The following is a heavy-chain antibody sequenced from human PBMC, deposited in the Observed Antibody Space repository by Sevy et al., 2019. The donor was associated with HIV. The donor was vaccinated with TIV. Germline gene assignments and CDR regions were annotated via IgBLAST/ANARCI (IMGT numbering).Heavy chain of an antibody. D-gene: IGHD4-17*01. Sequence: GGSRRLSGASSVFTFSSDWMHWVRQAPGKGLVWVSRINSDGTSTSYADSVKGRFTISRENAKNTLYLQMNSLRAEDTAVYYCASFDYGVLYYYYYGMDVWGQGTTVTVSS. J-gene: IGHJ6*02. CDR1: VFTFSSDW. CDR3: ASFDYGVLYYYYYGMDV. CDR2: INSDGTST. V-gene: IGHV3-74*01.